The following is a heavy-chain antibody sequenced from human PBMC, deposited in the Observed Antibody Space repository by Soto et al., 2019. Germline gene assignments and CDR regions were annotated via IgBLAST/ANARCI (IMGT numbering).Heavy chain of an antibody. CDR3: ANPEKMVRGVKGVFLAPAANYYGMDV. Sequence: GGSLRLSCAASGFTFSSYAMSWVRQAPGKGLEWVSAISGSGGSTYYADSVKGRFTISRDNSKNTLYLQMNSLRAEDTAVYYCANPEKMVRGVKGVFLAPAANYYGMDVWGQGTTVTVSS. V-gene: IGHV3-23*01. CDR1: GFTFSSYA. CDR2: ISGSGGST. J-gene: IGHJ6*02. D-gene: IGHD3-10*01.